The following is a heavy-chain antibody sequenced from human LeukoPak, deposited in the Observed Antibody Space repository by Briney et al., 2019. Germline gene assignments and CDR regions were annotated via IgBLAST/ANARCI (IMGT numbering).Heavy chain of an antibody. D-gene: IGHD6-13*01. Sequence: GGSLRLSCAASGFTFSNAWMSWVRQAPGKGLEWVGRIKSKSAGGKTDYAAPMKGRFTISRDDSKNTLYLQMNSLRAEDTAVYYCAKGTYHSTWSAVDYWGQGTLVTVSS. CDR2: IKSKSAGGKT. CDR3: AKGTYHSTWSAVDY. J-gene: IGHJ4*02. CDR1: GFTFSNAW. V-gene: IGHV3-15*01.